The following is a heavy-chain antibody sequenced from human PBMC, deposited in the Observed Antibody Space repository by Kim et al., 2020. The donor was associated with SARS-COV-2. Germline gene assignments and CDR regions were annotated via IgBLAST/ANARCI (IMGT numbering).Heavy chain of an antibody. D-gene: IGHD2-15*01. J-gene: IGHJ6*02. CDR1: GYTFTSYY. CDR2: INPSGGST. CDR3: ARDLRAGGASDIVVVVAATRYYYYGMDV. Sequence: ASVKVSCKASGYTFTSYYMHWVRQAPGQGLEWMGIINPSGGSTSYAQKFQGRVTMTRDTSTSTVYMELSSLRSEDTAVYYCARDLRAGGASDIVVVVAATRYYYYGMDVWGQGPTVTVSS. V-gene: IGHV1-46*01.